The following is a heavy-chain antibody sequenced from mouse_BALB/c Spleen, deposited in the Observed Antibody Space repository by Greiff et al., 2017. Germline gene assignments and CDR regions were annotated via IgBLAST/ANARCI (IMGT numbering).Heavy chain of an antibody. CDR3: IYGNYYWYFDV. D-gene: IGHD2-1*01. CDR2: IDPYYGGT. Sequence: EVKLMESGPELEKPGASVKISCKASGYSFTGYNMNWVKQSNGKSLEWIGNIDPYYGGTSYNQKFKGKATLTVDKSSSTAYMQLKSLTSEDSAVYYCIYGNYYWYFDVWGAGTTVTVSS. J-gene: IGHJ1*01. CDR1: GYSFTGYN. V-gene: IGHV1-39*01.